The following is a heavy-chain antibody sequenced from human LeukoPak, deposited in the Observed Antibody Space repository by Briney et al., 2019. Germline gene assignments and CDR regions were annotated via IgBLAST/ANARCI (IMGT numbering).Heavy chain of an antibody. V-gene: IGHV3-23*01. CDR2: IRGDGVTT. Sequence: GGTLRLSCAASGFTFSSHGMNWVRQAPGKGLEWVSGIRGDGVTTYYADSVKGRFTISRDNSKNTLYLQMNSLRAEDTAVYYCAEVLWFGESNDAFDIWGQGTMVTVSS. CDR3: AEVLWFGESNDAFDI. J-gene: IGHJ3*02. CDR1: GFTFSSHG. D-gene: IGHD3-10*01.